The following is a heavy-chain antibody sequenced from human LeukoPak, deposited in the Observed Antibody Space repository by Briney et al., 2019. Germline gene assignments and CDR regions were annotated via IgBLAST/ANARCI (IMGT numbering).Heavy chain of an antibody. CDR2: ISGSSIYT. D-gene: IGHD3-22*01. CDR3: VRDISGYYFDY. Sequence: GGSLRLSCAASGFTFSDYHMTWIRQAPRKGLEWVSYISGSSIYTRYADSVKGRFTISRDNAKNSLYLQMNSLRAEDTALYYCVRDISGYYFDYWGQGTLVTVSS. V-gene: IGHV3-11*05. J-gene: IGHJ4*02. CDR1: GFTFSDYH.